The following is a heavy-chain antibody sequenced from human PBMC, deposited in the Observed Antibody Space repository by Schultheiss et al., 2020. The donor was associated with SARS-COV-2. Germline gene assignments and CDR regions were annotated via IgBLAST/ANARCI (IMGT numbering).Heavy chain of an antibody. CDR1: GFTFSSYG. J-gene: IGHJ4*02. V-gene: IGHV3-33*03. D-gene: IGHD3-10*01. CDR3: AKSPYYYGSDY. Sequence: GGSLRLSCAASGFTFSSYGMHWVRQAPGKGLEWVAVIWYDGSNKYYADSVKGRFTISRDNAKNSLYLQMNSLRAEDTAVYYCAKSPYYYGSDYWGQGTLVTVSS. CDR2: IWYDGSNK.